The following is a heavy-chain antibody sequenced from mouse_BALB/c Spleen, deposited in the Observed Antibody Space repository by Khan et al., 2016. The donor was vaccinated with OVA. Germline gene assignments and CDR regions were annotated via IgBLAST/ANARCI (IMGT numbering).Heavy chain of an antibody. D-gene: IGHD1-1*01. CDR2: INTYTGEP. Sequence: QIQLVQSGPELKKPGETVKISCKASGYTFTNYGMNWVKQAPGKGLKWMGWINTYTGEPTYADDFKGRFAFSLETSASTAYLQINNLTNEDTATYIGARPHYCSDFMVYWGQGTSVTVSS. V-gene: IGHV9-3-1*01. CDR3: ARPHYCSDFMVY. J-gene: IGHJ4*01. CDR1: GYTFTNYG.